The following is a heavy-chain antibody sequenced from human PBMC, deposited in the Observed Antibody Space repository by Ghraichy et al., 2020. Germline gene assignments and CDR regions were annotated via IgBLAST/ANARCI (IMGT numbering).Heavy chain of an antibody. V-gene: IGHV2-5*01. CDR2: IYWNDDE. J-gene: IGHJ4*02. D-gene: IGHD2-2*01. CDR1: GFSLSTSGVG. Sequence: SGPTLVKPTQTLTLTCTFSGFSLSTSGVGVGWIRQPPGKALEWLALIYWNDDERYSPSLKSRLTITKDTSKNQVVLTMTNMDPVDTATYYCAHSMMVDCGSTSCCSYFDCWGQGTLVTVSS. CDR3: AHSMMVDCGSTSCCSYFDC.